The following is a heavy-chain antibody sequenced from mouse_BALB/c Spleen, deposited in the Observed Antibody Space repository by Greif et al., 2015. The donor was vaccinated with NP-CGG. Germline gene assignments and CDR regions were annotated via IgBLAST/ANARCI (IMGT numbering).Heavy chain of an antibody. J-gene: IGHJ4*01. V-gene: IGHV1-80*01. CDR3: AKESPTVVAPYAMDY. Sequence: VQLQQSGAELVRPGSSVKISCKASGYAFSSYWMNWVKQRPGQGLEWIGQIYPGDGDTNYNGEFKGKATLTADKSSSTAYMQLSSLTSEDSAVYFCAKESPTVVAPYAMDYWGQGTSVTVSS. D-gene: IGHD1-1*01. CDR1: GYAFSSYW. CDR2: IYPGDGDT.